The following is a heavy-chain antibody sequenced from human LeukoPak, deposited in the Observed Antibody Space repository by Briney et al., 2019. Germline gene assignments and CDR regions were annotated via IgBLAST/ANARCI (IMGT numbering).Heavy chain of an antibody. D-gene: IGHD3-16*01. Sequence: GGSLRLSCAASGFTFSSYWMSWVRQAPGKGLEWVANIKQDGSVKYYVDSVKGRFTISRDNAKNSLYLQMNSLRAEDTAVYYCARDLAQAENNWFDPWGQGTLVTVSS. V-gene: IGHV3-7*01. CDR3: ARDLAQAENNWFDP. CDR1: GFTFSSYW. CDR2: IKQDGSVK. J-gene: IGHJ5*02.